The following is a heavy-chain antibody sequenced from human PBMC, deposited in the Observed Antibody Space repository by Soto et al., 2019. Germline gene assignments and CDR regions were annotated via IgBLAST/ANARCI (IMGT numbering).Heavy chain of an antibody. CDR3: AKVPGTIASGGYYFDS. CDR1: GFTFSSYA. Sequence: GGSLRLSCAASGFTFSSYAMSWVRQAPGKGLEWVSAISGSGGSTYYADSVKGRFTISRDNSKNTLYLQMNSLRAEDTAVYYCAKVPGTIASGGYYFDSWGQGTLVTVSS. CDR2: ISGSGGST. J-gene: IGHJ4*02. D-gene: IGHD6-13*01. V-gene: IGHV3-23*01.